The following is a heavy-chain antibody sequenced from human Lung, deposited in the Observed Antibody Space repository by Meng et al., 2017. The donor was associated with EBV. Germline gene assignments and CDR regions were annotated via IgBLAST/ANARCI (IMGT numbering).Heavy chain of an antibody. CDR1: GDSVSSSTYY. D-gene: IGHD2-21*01. CDR2: IYYSGST. CDR3: ASDCGGDCYSLIDY. V-gene: IGHV4-61*03. Sequence: QVQLQEAGPALVKPSETLSLTCSVSGDSVSSSTYYWSWIRQPPGKGLEWIGYIYYSGSTIYNPSLQSRVTISLDTSRNHFSLSLSAVSAADTAVYYCASDCGGDCYSLIDYWGRGTLVTVSS. J-gene: IGHJ4*02.